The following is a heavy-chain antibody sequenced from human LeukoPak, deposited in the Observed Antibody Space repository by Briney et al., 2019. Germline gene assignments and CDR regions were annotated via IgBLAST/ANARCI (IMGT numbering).Heavy chain of an antibody. V-gene: IGHV1-18*01. J-gene: IGHJ4*02. CDR3: ARVPCLTGSGSPDY. D-gene: IGHD3-10*01. CDR1: GYTFTSYG. CDR2: ISAYNGNT. Sequence: GASVKVSCKASGYTFTSYGISWVRQAPGQGLEWMGWISAYNGNTNYAQKLQGRVTMTTDTSTSTAYMELRSLRSDDTAVYYCARVPCLTGSGSPDYWGQGTLVTVSS.